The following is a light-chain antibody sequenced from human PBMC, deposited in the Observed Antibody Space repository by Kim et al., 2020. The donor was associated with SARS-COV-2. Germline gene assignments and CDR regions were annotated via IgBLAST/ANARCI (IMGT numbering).Light chain of an antibody. Sequence: SPGEGATLSCRASQSVSSNYFAWYQQKPGQAPRLLIYAASTRATGIPDKFSGSGSGTDFTLIISRLEPEDFAVYYCQQYGSSPWTFGQGTKVDIK. CDR2: AAS. CDR3: QQYGSSPWT. V-gene: IGKV3-20*01. J-gene: IGKJ1*01. CDR1: QSVSSNY.